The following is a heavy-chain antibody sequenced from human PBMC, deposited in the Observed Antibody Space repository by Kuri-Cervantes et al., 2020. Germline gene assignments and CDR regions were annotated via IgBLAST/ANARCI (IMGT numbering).Heavy chain of an antibody. CDR3: ARGGGYYDSWLFDY. J-gene: IGHJ4*02. CDR1: GFTFDDYA. CDR2: ISWNSGSI. Sequence: SLRLSCAASGFTFDDYAMHWVRQAPGKGLEWVSGISWNSGSIGYADSVKGRFTISRDNAKNSLYLQMNSLRAEDTALYYCARGGGYYDSWLFDYWGQGTLVTVSS. D-gene: IGHD3-22*01. V-gene: IGHV3-9*01.